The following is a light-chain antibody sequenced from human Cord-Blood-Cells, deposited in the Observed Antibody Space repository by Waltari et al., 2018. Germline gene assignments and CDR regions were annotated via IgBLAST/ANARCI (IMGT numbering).Light chain of an antibody. CDR1: SSDVGSYNL. V-gene: IGLV2-23*01. Sequence: QSALTQPASVSGSPGQSITISCTGTSSDVGSYNLVSWYQQHPGKAPKPMIYEGSKRPSGVSNRFSGSKSGNTASLTISALQAEDEADYYCCSYAGTSTWVLGGGTKLTVL. CDR3: CSYAGTSTWV. J-gene: IGLJ2*01. CDR2: EGS.